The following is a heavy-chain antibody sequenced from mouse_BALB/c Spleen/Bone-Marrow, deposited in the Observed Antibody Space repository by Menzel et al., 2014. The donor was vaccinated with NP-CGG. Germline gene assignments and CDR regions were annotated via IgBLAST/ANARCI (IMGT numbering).Heavy chain of an antibody. J-gene: IGHJ1*01. V-gene: IGHV3-1*02. D-gene: IGHD2-1*01. CDR2: IHRSGST. Sequence: VQLKESGPDLVKPSQSLPLTCTVTGYSITSGYSWHWIRQFPGNKLEWMGYIHRSGSTNYNPSLRSRISITRDTSKNQFFLHLNSVTTEDTATYYCTSYGNYWYFDVWGAGTTVTVSS. CDR1: GYSITSGYS. CDR3: TSYGNYWYFDV.